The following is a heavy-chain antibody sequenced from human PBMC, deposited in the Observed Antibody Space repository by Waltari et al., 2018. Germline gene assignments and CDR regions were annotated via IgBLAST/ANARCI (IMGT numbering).Heavy chain of an antibody. CDR2: IYYSGST. CDR3: ARDRDDYGDYHNYWYFDL. CDR1: GGSISSSSYY. V-gene: IGHV4-39*07. D-gene: IGHD4-17*01. Sequence: QLQLQESGPGLVKPSETLSLTCTVSGGSISSSSYYWGWIRQPPGKWLEWIGSIYYSGSTYYNPSLKSRVTIAVDTSKNQFSLKLSSVTAADTAVYYCARDRDDYGDYHNYWYFDLWGRGTLVTVSS. J-gene: IGHJ2*01.